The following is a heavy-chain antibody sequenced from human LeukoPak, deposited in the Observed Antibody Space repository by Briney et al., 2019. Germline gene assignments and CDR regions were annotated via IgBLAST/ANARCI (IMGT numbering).Heavy chain of an antibody. D-gene: IGHD3-10*01. Sequence: GGSLRLSCAASGFPFDDYGMTWVRQAPGKGLEWVSGINWNGGSTGYADSVKGRFTISRDNAKNSLYLQMNSLRAEDTALYYCASAGLTYGSGSYFVYWGQGTLVTVSS. CDR2: INWNGGST. V-gene: IGHV3-20*04. CDR1: GFPFDDYG. CDR3: ASAGLTYGSGSYFVY. J-gene: IGHJ4*02.